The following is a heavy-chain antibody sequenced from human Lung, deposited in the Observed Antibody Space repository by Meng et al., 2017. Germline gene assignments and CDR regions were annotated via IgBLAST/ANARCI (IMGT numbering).Heavy chain of an antibody. CDR1: GGSVSDYY. V-gene: IGHV4-34*01. CDR3: ARGPTTMAHDFDY. Sequence: QVQLQQWDAGLLKPPETLSPPFVVTGGSVSDYYCSWIRQPPGKGLEWIGEINHSRSTNYNPSLESRATISVDTSQNNLSLKLSSVTAADSAVYYSARGPTTMAHDFDYWGQGTLVTVSS. J-gene: IGHJ4*02. CDR2: INHSRST. D-gene: IGHD4-11*01.